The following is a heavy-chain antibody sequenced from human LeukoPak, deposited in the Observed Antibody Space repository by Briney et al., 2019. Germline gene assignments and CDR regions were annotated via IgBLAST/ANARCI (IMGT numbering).Heavy chain of an antibody. CDR3: ARSRRDNYYYYCGWDV. D-gene: IGHD5-24*01. CDR2: ISSSDTTI. J-gene: IGHJ6*02. CDR1: GFTFSSYE. V-gene: IGHV3-48*03. Sequence: PGGSLRLSCAASGFTFSSYEMTWVRQAPGKGLEWVSNISSSDTTIHYADSVKGRFTISRDNARNSLYLQMNSLRAEDTAVYYCARSRRDNYYYYCGWDVWRRETTVTVSS.